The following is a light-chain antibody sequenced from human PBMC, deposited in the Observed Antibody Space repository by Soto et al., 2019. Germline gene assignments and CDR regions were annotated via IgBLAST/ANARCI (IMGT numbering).Light chain of an antibody. Sequence: QSALTQPASASGSPGQSITVSCTGTSSDVGLYDYVSWYQQHPGKSPKLIVYEVSHRPSGVSSRFSGSKSGNTASLTISGLQTEDEADYYCSSYTTVFTYVFGTGTKVTVL. CDR2: EVS. CDR1: SSDVGLYDY. CDR3: SSYTTVFTYV. V-gene: IGLV2-14*01. J-gene: IGLJ1*01.